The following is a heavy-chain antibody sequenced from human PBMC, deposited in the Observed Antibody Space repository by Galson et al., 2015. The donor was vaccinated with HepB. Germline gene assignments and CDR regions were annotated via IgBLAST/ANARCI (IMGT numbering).Heavy chain of an antibody. CDR1: GDSVSSNSAA. D-gene: IGHD2-21*02. CDR2: TYYGSKWYN. V-gene: IGHV6-1*01. CDR3: AREPEDCGGDCYSAGLDY. J-gene: IGHJ4*02. Sequence: CAISGDSVSSNSAAWNWIRQSPSRGLEWLGRTYYGSKWYNDYAVSVKSRITINPDTSKNQFSLQLNSVTPEDTAVYYCAREPEDCGGDCYSAGLDYWGQGTLVTVSS.